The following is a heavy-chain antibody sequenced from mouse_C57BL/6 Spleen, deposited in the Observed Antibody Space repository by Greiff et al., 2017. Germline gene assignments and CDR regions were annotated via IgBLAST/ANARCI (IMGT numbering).Heavy chain of an antibody. CDR1: GYTFTDYE. CDR2: IDPETGGT. Sequence: VQLQQSGAELVRPGASVTLSCKASGYTFTDYEMHWVKQTPVHGLEWIGAIDPETGGTAYNQKFKGKAILTADKSSSTAYMELRSLTAEDSAVYYCTSLGKWYFDVWGTGTTVTVSS. J-gene: IGHJ1*03. D-gene: IGHD4-1*01. CDR3: TSLGKWYFDV. V-gene: IGHV1-15*01.